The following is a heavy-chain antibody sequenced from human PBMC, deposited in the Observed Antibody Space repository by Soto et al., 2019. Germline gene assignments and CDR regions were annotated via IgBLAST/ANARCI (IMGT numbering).Heavy chain of an antibody. D-gene: IGHD3-16*01. V-gene: IGHV1-18*01. J-gene: IGHJ6*02. CDR2: INTYNGNT. CDR3: AMVDVYVTPSPQDV. Sequence: QVQLVQSRAEVKNPGASVKVSCKASGYSFTRYGIAWARQAPGQGLEWMGWINTYNGNTNYAQNLQGRVTLTTDTSTSTAYMELTSLRSNDTAIYYCAMVDVYVTPSPQDVWGQGTTFIFSS. CDR1: GYSFTRYG.